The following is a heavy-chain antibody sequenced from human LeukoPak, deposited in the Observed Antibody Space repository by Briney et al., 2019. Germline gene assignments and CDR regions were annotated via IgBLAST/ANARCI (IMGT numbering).Heavy chain of an antibody. CDR2: MNPNSGNT. CDR3: ARRGWLRNWFDP. J-gene: IGHJ5*02. Sequence: GASVKVSCKASGSTFTSYDINWVRQATGQGLEWMGWMNPNSGNTGYAQKFQGRVTITRNTSISTAYMELSSLRSEDTAVYYCARRGWLRNWFDPWGQGTLVTVSS. CDR1: GSTFTSYD. D-gene: IGHD6-19*01. V-gene: IGHV1-8*03.